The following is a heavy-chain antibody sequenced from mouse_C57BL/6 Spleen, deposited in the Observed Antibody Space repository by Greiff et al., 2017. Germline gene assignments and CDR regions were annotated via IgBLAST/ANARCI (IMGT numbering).Heavy chain of an antibody. Sequence: QVQLKESGAELVKPGASVKLSCKASGYTFTEYTIHWVKQRSGQGLEWIGWFYPGSGSIKYNEKFKDKATLTADKSSSTVYMELSRLTSEDSAVYFCARHPYYDYDGGYAMDYWGQGTSVTVSS. CDR3: ARHPYYDYDGGYAMDY. CDR1: GYTFTEYT. CDR2: FYPGSGSI. J-gene: IGHJ4*01. D-gene: IGHD2-4*01. V-gene: IGHV1-62-2*01.